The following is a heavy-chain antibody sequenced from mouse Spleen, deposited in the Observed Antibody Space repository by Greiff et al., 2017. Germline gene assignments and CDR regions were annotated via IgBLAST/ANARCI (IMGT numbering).Heavy chain of an antibody. CDR3: ARWLPIYYAMDY. Sequence: QVQLQQPGAELVKPGASVKLSCKASGYTFTSYWMHWVKQRPGQGLEWIGMIHPNSGSTNYNEKFKSKATLTVDKSSSTAYMQLSSLTSEDSAVYYCARWLPIYYAMDYWGQGTSVTVSS. V-gene: IGHV1-64*01. CDR2: IHPNSGST. CDR1: GYTFTSYW. J-gene: IGHJ4*01. D-gene: IGHD2-2*01.